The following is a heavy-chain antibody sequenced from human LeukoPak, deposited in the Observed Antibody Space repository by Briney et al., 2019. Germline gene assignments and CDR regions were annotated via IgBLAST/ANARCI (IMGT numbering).Heavy chain of an antibody. CDR2: IKEDGSEK. Sequence: GGSLRLSCAASGFTFGSYWMSWVRQAPGKGLEWVANIKEDGSEKYYVDSVKGRFTISRDNAKKLLYLQMNSLRVDNTAVYYCVRDFGSLEDYFDYWGQGTLVTVSS. CDR3: VRDFGSLEDYFDY. D-gene: IGHD3-10*01. J-gene: IGHJ4*02. V-gene: IGHV3-7*01. CDR1: GFTFGSYW.